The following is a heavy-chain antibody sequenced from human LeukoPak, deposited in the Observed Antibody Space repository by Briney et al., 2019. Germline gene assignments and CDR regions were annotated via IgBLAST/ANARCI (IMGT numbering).Heavy chain of an antibody. D-gene: IGHD3-3*01. CDR1: GASLSSYY. CDR3: VTGYYEPFDN. V-gene: IGHV4-59*01. CDR2: ISDTGKT. Sequence: SETLSLTCSVSGASLSSYYWGWSRQSPRKGLEWLGYISDTGKTDYNPSLKSRGTLSLDTSKHQFSLRLTSVTAADTAVYYCVTGYYEPFDNWGQGTLVTVSS. J-gene: IGHJ4*02.